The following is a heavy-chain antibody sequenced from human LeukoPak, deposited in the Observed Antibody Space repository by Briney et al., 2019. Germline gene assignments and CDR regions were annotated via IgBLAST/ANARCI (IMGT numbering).Heavy chain of an antibody. V-gene: IGHV3-49*04. D-gene: IGHD4-17*01. CDR1: GFAFGDYA. Sequence: GGSLRLSCKPSGFAFGDYAMSWVRQAPGKGLEWVGFIRSKAFGATTDYAASVKGRFTVSRDDSKSIAYLQMNSLRAEDTAVYYCARESTVTFSDWFDPWGQGTLVTVSS. CDR2: IRSKAFGATT. J-gene: IGHJ5*02. CDR3: ARESTVTFSDWFDP.